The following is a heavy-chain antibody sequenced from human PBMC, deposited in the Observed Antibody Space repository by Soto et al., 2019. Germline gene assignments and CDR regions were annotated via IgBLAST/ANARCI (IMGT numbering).Heavy chain of an antibody. Sequence: PGGSLRLSCAASGFTLSNFGMHWVRQVPGKGLVWVSRINDDGSRTKYADSVEGRLTISRDTAKNTLYRQMDRLRVEDTAVYYCVRDHHAYDFWRSNPRGYFDLWGRGTLVTVSS. CDR3: VRDHHAYDFWRSNPRGYFDL. J-gene: IGHJ2*01. D-gene: IGHD3-3*01. V-gene: IGHV3-74*01. CDR2: INDDGSRT. CDR1: GFTLSNFG.